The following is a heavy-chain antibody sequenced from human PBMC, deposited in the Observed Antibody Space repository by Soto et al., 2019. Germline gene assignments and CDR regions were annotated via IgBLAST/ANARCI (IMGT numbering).Heavy chain of an antibody. Sequence: PSETLSLTCTVSGGSISSYYLSWIRQPPGKGLEWIGYIYYSGSTNYNPSLKSRVTISVDTSKNTLYLQMNNLIAEDTAVYYCATPRGGATEFDYWGQGTLVTVSS. CDR3: ATPRGGATEFDY. V-gene: IGHV4-59*12. CDR1: GGSISSYY. J-gene: IGHJ4*02. CDR2: IYYSGST. D-gene: IGHD1-26*01.